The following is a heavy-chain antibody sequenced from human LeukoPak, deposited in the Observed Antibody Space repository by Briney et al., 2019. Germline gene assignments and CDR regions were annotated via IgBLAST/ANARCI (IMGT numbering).Heavy chain of an antibody. D-gene: IGHD3-10*01. J-gene: IGHJ4*02. CDR2: ISSSSGYI. CDR1: GFTFSTYT. CDR3: ASLRGGNCFDY. V-gene: IGHV3-21*01. Sequence: GGSLRLSCAASGFTFSTYTMCWVRQAPGKGLEWVSCISSSSGYIYYADSVKGRFTISRDNAKNSLYLQMNSLRAEDTAVYYCASLRGGNCFDYWGRGTLVTVSS.